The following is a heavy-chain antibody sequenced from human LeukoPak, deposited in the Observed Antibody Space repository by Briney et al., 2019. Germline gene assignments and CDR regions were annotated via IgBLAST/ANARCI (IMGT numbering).Heavy chain of an antibody. CDR2: ISGSGGST. CDR1: GFTLNSYE. J-gene: IGHJ4*02. V-gene: IGHV3-23*01. D-gene: IGHD1-26*01. Sequence: PGGSLRLSCAASGFTLNSYETNWVRQAPGKGLEWVSTISGSGGSTYYADSVKGRFTISRDNSKNTLYLQIKSLRAEDTAVYYCATDRVAGSGSIDYWGQGTLVTVSS. CDR3: ATDRVAGSGSIDY.